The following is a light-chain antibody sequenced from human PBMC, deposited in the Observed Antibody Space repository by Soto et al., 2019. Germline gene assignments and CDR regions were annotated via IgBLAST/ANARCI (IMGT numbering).Light chain of an antibody. CDR1: RNIDTY. CDR2: ATS. Sequence: DIQMAQSPSSLSASVGDRVTITCRASRNIDTYLSWYQQKAGKAPKLLIFATSTLQSGVPSRFSGSGSGTDFTLTISSLQPEDIATYYCQQYDNLPLTFGGGTKVEIK. V-gene: IGKV1-33*01. J-gene: IGKJ4*01. CDR3: QQYDNLPLT.